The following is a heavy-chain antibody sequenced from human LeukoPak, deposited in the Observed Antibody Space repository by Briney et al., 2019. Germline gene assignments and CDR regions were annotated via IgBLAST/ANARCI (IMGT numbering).Heavy chain of an antibody. CDR2: ITGDGSNT. CDR3: ARPSVGFDP. Sequence: GGSLRLSCEASGFTFSSYYMHWARQTPGKGLIWVSHITGDGSNTGYADSVKGRFTISRDNAKNTLYLQMDSLRAEDTAVYYCARPSVGFDPWGQGTLVTVSS. V-gene: IGHV3-74*01. CDR1: GFTFSSYY. J-gene: IGHJ5*02.